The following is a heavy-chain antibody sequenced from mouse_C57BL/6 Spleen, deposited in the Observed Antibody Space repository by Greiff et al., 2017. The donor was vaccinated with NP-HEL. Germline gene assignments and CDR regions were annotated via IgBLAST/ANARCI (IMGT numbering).Heavy chain of an antibody. D-gene: IGHD2-5*01. CDR1: GYTFTDYY. V-gene: IGHV1-26*01. CDR2: INPNNGGT. J-gene: IGHJ1*03. Sequence: VQLQQSGPELVKPGASVKISCKASGYTFTDYYMNWVKQSHGKSLEWIGDINPNNGGTSYNQKFKGKATLTVDKSSSTAYMELRSLTSADSAVYYCARSNSHGYFDVWGTGTTVTVSS. CDR3: ARSNSHGYFDV.